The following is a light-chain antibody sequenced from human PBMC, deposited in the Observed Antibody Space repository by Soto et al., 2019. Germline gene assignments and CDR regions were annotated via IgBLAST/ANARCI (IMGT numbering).Light chain of an antibody. V-gene: IGKV1-33*01. CDR1: QDITNY. CDR3: QQYDDLPIT. CDR2: DAY. Sequence: DIQMTQSPSSLSASVGDRVTITCQASQDITNYLNWYQQKPGKPPKLLINDAYNLETVVPSRFSGSRSGTHFSFTINSLQPEDFATYYCQQYDDLPITFGLGTRLDIK. J-gene: IGKJ5*01.